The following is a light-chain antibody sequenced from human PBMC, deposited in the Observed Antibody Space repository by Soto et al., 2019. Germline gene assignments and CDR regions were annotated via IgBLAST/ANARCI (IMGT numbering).Light chain of an antibody. V-gene: IGLV2-14*01. CDR3: ISYTSTSTLVL. CDR2: DVS. Sequence: QSALTQPASVSGSPGQSITISCTGTSSDIGGYKYVSWYQQHPGKAPKLMIYDVSNRPSGVSNRLSGSKSGNTASLTISGLQTDDEADYYCISYTSTSTLVLFGGGTKLTVL. CDR1: SSDIGGYKY. J-gene: IGLJ2*01.